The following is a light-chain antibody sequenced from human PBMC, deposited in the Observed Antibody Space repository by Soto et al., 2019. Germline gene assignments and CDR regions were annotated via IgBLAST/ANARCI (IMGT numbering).Light chain of an antibody. CDR2: DAS. CDR3: QQRSNWPPIT. Sequence: TVFKQSPATLSLYQGERATLSCRASQSISSYLAWYQQKPGQAPRLLIYDASNRATGIPARFSGSGSGTDFTLTISSLEPEDFAVYYCQQRSNWPPITFGQGTRLEI. V-gene: IGKV3-11*01. CDR1: QSISSY. J-gene: IGKJ5*01.